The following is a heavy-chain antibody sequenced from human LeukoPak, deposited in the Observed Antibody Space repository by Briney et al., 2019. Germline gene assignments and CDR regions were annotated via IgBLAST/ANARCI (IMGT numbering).Heavy chain of an antibody. CDR1: GYTFTTFD. Sequence: ASVKVSCKASGYTFTTFDINWVRQAPGQGLEWLGWMNPNSGKTGCAQNFQGRLTITWNTSINTAYMELGSLRPEDTAVYYCARIDYSNAFDIWGRGTMVTVSS. CDR2: MNPNSGKT. D-gene: IGHD4-11*01. J-gene: IGHJ3*02. CDR3: ARIDYSNAFDI. V-gene: IGHV1-8*02.